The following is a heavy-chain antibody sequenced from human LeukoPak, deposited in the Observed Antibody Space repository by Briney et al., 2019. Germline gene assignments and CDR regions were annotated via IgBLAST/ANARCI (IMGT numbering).Heavy chain of an antibody. D-gene: IGHD4-23*01. CDR2: ISSSSSTI. CDR1: GFTFSSYS. V-gene: IGHV3-48*02. Sequence: GGSLRLSCAVSGFTFSSYSMNWVRQAPGKGLEWVSYISSSSSTIYYADSVKGRFTISRDNAKNSRYLQMNSLRDEDTAVYYCARDSSDGGNNYWGQGTLVTVSS. CDR3: ARDSSDGGNNY. J-gene: IGHJ4*02.